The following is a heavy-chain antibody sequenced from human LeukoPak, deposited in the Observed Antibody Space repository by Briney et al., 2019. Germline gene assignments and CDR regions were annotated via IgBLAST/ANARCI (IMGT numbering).Heavy chain of an antibody. V-gene: IGHV4-39*07. CDR3: AIAVVGFDY. Sequence: SETLSLTCTVPGGSISSSSYYWGWIRQPPGKGLEWIGSIYYSGSTYYNPSLKSRVTISVDTSKNQFSLKLSSVTAADSAVYYCAIAVVGFDYWGQGTLVTVSS. J-gene: IGHJ4*02. D-gene: IGHD2-15*01. CDR1: GGSISSSSYY. CDR2: IYYSGST.